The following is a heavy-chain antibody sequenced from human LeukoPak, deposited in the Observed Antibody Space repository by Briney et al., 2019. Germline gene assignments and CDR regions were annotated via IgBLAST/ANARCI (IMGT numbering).Heavy chain of an antibody. CDR2: ISGSGDNT. J-gene: IGHJ4*02. D-gene: IGHD4-17*01. Sequence: EGSLRLSCAASGFTFTSYALSWVRQAPGEGLEWVSTISGSGDNTYYADSVKGRFFISRDSSKNTLYLQMDSLRAEDMAVYYCAKDYYGDYYFDYWGQGTLVTVSS. V-gene: IGHV3-23*01. CDR3: AKDYYGDYYFDY. CDR1: GFTFTSYA.